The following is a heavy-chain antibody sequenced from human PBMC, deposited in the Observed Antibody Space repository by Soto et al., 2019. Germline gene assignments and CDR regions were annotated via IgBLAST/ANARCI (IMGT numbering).Heavy chain of an antibody. J-gene: IGHJ4*02. V-gene: IGHV1-69*13. CDR1: GGTFSSYA. CDR2: IIPIFGTA. D-gene: IGHD2-15*01. CDR3: ARVYCSGGSCYGGYFYFDY. Sequence: RPSVKVSCKASGGTFSSYAISWVRQAPGQGLEWMGGIIPIFGTANYAQKFQGRVTITADESTSTAYMELSSLRSEDTAVYYCARVYCSGGSCYGGYFYFDYWGQGTLVTVSS.